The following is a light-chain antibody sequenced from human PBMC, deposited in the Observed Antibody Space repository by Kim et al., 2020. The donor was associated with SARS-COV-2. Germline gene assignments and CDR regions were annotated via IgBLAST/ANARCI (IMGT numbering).Light chain of an antibody. V-gene: IGLV3-9*01. Sequence: VSVARGQTATIICGGNNIEKKNVHWYQQKPGQAPVLVMYRDINRPAGIPGRFSGSNSGNVATLTITTAQAGDEADYYCQVWDTTAVFGGGTKVTVL. CDR2: RDI. J-gene: IGLJ2*01. CDR3: QVWDTTAV. CDR1: NIEKKN.